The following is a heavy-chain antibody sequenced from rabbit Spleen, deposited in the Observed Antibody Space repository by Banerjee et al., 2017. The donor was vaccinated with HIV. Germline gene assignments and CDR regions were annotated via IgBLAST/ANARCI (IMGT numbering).Heavy chain of an antibody. CDR3: ARGDSGGWGDWNL. D-gene: IGHD4-1*01. CDR2: IYAGSRDSA. CDR1: RFSFSSRYD. Sequence: QQLEESGGDLVKPGASLTLTCTASRFSFSSRYDLCWVRQAPGKGLEWIACIYAGSRDSAKYATWAKGRFSISKPSSTTVTLQMTSLTAADTATYFCARGDSGGWGDWNLWGPGTLVTVS. V-gene: IGHV1S40*01. J-gene: IGHJ4*01.